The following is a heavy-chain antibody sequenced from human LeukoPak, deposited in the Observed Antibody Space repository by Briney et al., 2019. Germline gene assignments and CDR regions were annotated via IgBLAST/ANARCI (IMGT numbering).Heavy chain of an antibody. D-gene: IGHD6-19*01. CDR3: ARGDSSGWYPDAFDI. V-gene: IGHV3-30-3*01. J-gene: IGHJ3*02. CDR1: GFTFSSYA. CDR2: ISYDGSNK. Sequence: GGSLRLSCAASGFTFSSYAMHWVRQAPGKGLEWVAVISYDGSNKYYADSVKGRFTISRDNSKNTLYLQMNSLRAEDTAVYHCARGDSSGWYPDAFDIWGQGTMVTVSS.